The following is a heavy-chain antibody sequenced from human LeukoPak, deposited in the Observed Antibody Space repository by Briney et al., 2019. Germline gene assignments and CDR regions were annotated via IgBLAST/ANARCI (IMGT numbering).Heavy chain of an antibody. CDR1: GFTFSSYS. J-gene: IGHJ3*02. CDR2: ISSSSSTI. V-gene: IGHV3-48*01. Sequence: GWSLRLSCAASGFTFSSYSTNWVRQAPGKGLEWVSYISSSSSTIYYADSVKGRFTISRDNAKNSLYLQMNSLRAEDTAVYYCARDRFAYCSSTSCFDAFDIWGQGTMVTVSS. D-gene: IGHD2-2*01. CDR3: ARDRFAYCSSTSCFDAFDI.